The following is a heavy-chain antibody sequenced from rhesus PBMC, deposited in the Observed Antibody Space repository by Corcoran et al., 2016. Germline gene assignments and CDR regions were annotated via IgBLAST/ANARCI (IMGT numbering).Heavy chain of an antibody. V-gene: IGHV4-173*01. D-gene: IGHD3-16*01. CDR1: GGSISSNY. Sequence: QLQLQESGPGLVKPSETLSLTCAVSGGSISSNYWSWIRQPPGKGLEWFGRISGSGGSTDYNPSLKSRVNISTDTSKNQFSLKLSSVTAADPAVYYCARVAWYYSGSYYYGAFDFWGQGLRVTVSS. J-gene: IGHJ3*01. CDR3: ARVAWYYSGSYYYGAFDF. CDR2: ISGSGGST.